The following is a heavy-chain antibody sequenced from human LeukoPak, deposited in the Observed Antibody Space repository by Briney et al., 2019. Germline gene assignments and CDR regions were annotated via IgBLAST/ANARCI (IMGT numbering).Heavy chain of an antibody. CDR1: GIIVSRYW. CDR3: ARDLGVCSGGRCYPVYDY. J-gene: IGHJ4*02. D-gene: IGHD2-15*01. Sequence: GRSLRLSCAASGIIVSRYWMTWVRQAPRKGLEWVAYIKEDGSEKHYVDSVKGRFTISRDNAENSLYLRMNSLRAEDTAIYYCARDLGVCSGGRCYPVYDYWGQGIPVTVSS. CDR2: IKEDGSEK. V-gene: IGHV3-7*01.